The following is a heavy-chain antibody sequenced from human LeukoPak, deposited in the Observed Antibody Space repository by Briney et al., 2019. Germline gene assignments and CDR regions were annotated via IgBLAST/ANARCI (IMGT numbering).Heavy chain of an antibody. J-gene: IGHJ4*02. CDR1: GYTFTSYA. V-gene: IGHV1-3*01. D-gene: IGHD6-19*01. Sequence: GASVKVSCKAPGYTFTSYAMHWVRQAPGQRLEWMGWINAGNGNTKYSQKFQGRVTITRDTSASTAYMELSSLRSEDTAVYYCARDRAGWKTFDYWGQGTLVTVSS. CDR2: INAGNGNT. CDR3: ARDRAGWKTFDY.